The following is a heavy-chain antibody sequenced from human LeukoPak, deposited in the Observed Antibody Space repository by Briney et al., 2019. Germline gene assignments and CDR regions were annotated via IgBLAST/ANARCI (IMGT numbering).Heavy chain of an antibody. J-gene: IGHJ5*02. Sequence: PSETLSLTCTFSGGSISSYYWSWIRQPAGKGLEWIGRIYTSGSTNYNPSLKSRVTISVDTSKNQFSLKLSSVTAADTAVYYCAGDYGGNARAKSWFDPWGQGTLVTVSS. CDR1: GGSISSYY. V-gene: IGHV4-4*07. D-gene: IGHD4-23*01. CDR2: IYTSGST. CDR3: AGDYGGNARAKSWFDP.